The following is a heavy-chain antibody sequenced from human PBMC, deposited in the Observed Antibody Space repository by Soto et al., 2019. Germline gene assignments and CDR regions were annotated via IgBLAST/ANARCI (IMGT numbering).Heavy chain of an antibody. V-gene: IGHV3-30*18. CDR3: AKERDVVVVAAPFDY. CDR2: ISYDGSNK. J-gene: IGHJ4*02. D-gene: IGHD2-15*01. CDR1: GFTFSSYG. Sequence: QVQLVKSGGGVVQPGRSLRLSCAASGFTFSSYGMHWVRQAPGKGLEWVAVISYDGSNKYYADSVKGRFTISRDNSKNTLYLQMNSLRAEDTAVYYCAKERDVVVVAAPFDYWGQGTLVTVSS.